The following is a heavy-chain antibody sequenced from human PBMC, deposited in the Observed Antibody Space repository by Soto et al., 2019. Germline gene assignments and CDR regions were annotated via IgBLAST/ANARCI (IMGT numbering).Heavy chain of an antibody. V-gene: IGHV3-74*01. J-gene: IGHJ4*02. CDR1: GFTFSPFW. Sequence: GGSLRLSCAASGFTFSPFWMHWVRQVPGKGPVWVSRINSDGNSTSYADSVMGRFTISRDNAKNTLYLQMNSLRAEDTAVYYCARGSNHFDYWGQGTLVTVSS. CDR3: ARGSNHFDY. D-gene: IGHD4-4*01. CDR2: INSDGNST.